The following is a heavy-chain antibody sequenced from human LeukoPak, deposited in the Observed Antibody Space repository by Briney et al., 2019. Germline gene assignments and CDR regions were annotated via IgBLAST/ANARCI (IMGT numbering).Heavy chain of an antibody. D-gene: IGHD6-13*01. CDR2: IYYSGST. Sequence: SETPSLTCTVSGGSITSYYWSWIRQPPGKGLEWIGYIYYSGSTNYNPSLKSRVTISLDTSKNQFSLKLSSVTAADTAVYYCARGGGISHYYYYMDVWGKGTTVTISS. J-gene: IGHJ6*03. CDR3: ARGGGISHYYYYMDV. CDR1: GGSITSYY. V-gene: IGHV4-59*01.